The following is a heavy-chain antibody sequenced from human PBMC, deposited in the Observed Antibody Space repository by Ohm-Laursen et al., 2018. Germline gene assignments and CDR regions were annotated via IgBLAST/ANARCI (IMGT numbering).Heavy chain of an antibody. Sequence: TLSLTWAISGDSVSSDSGAWNWIRQSPSRGLEWLGRTHYSSKWVYDYAVSVKSRITITPDTSKNQFSLQLNSVTPEDSAVYYCSRGQRNYYAMDVWGQGTMVTVSS. J-gene: IGHJ6*02. V-gene: IGHV6-1*01. CDR3: SRGQRNYYAMDV. CDR1: GDSVSSDSGA. D-gene: IGHD1-1*01. CDR2: THYSSKWVY.